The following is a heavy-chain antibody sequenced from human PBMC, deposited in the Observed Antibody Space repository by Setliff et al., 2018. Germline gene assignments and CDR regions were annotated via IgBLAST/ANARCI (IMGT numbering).Heavy chain of an antibody. D-gene: IGHD5-12*01. CDR3: ARREMATIVDYYYYGMDV. V-gene: IGHV1-46*01. CDR2: INPSGGST. J-gene: IGHJ6*02. Sequence: ASVKVSCKASGYTFTSYYMHWVRQAPGQGLEWMGIINPSGGSTSYAQKFQGRVTITADKSTSTAYMELSSLRPEDTAVYYCARREMATIVDYYYYGMDVWGQGTTVTVSS. CDR1: GYTFTSYY.